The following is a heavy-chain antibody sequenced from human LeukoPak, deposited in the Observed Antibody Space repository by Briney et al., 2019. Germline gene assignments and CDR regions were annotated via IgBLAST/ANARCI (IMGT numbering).Heavy chain of an antibody. J-gene: IGHJ3*02. CDR1: GFTFSSYS. Sequence: GGSLRLSCAASGFTFSSYSMNWVRQAPGKGLEWVSSISSSSSYIYYADSVKGRFTISRDNTKNSLYLQMNSLRAEDTAVYYCARDPGQSDAFDIWGQGTMVTVSS. CDR3: ARDPGQSDAFDI. CDR2: ISSSSSYI. V-gene: IGHV3-21*01.